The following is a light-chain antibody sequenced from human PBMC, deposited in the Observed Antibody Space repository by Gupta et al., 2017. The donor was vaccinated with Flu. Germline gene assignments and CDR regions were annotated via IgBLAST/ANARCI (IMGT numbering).Light chain of an antibody. CDR1: SGDIGTYNR. CDR2: EVS. Sequence: QSALTQPPSVSGSPGQSVTISCTGTSGDIGTYNRVSWYQPPPGTAPKLMIYEVSSRPAGVPDRFSASKSGNTASLTISGLQGEDEADYYCTSDTSSYTYVFGTGTKVTVL. J-gene: IGLJ1*01. V-gene: IGLV2-18*02. CDR3: TSDTSSYTYV.